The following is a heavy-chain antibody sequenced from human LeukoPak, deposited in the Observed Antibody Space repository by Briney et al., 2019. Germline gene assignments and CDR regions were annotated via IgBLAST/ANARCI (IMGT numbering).Heavy chain of an antibody. CDR2: IYYSGST. V-gene: IGHV4-59*08. CDR3: ARQIWRPYNWFDP. J-gene: IGHJ5*02. Sequence: SGTLSLTCTVSGGSISSYYWSWIRQPPGKGLEWIGYIYYSGSTNYNPSLKSRVTISVDTSKNQFSLKLSSVTAADTAVYYCARQIWRPYNWFDPWGQGTLVTVSS. CDR1: GGSISSYY. D-gene: IGHD2-15*01.